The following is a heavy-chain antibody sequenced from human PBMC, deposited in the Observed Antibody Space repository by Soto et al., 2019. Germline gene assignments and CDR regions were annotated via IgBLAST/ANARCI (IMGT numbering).Heavy chain of an antibody. J-gene: IGHJ4*02. CDR2: ISWDGGST. V-gene: IGHV3-43*01. CDR1: GFTFDDYT. Sequence: GSLRLSCAASGFTFDDYTMHWVRQAPGKGLEWVSLISWDGGSTYYADSVKGRFTVSRDNSKNSLYLQMNSLRTEDTALYYCAKVDSYGPWYFDYWGQGTLVIVSS. D-gene: IGHD5-18*01. CDR3: AKVDSYGPWYFDY.